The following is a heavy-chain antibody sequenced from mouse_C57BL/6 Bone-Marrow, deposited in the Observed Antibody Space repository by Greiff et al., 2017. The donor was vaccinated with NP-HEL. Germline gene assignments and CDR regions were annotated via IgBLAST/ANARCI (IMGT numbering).Heavy chain of an antibody. V-gene: IGHV1-52*01. J-gene: IGHJ2*01. CDR1: GYTFTSYW. Sequence: VQLQQSGAELVRPGSSVKLSCKASGYTFTSYWMHWVKQRPIQGLEWIGNIDPSDSETHYNQKFKDKATLTVDKSSSTAYMQLSSLTSEDSAVYYCARDYYFDYWGQGTTLTVSS. CDR3: ARDYYFDY. CDR2: IDPSDSET.